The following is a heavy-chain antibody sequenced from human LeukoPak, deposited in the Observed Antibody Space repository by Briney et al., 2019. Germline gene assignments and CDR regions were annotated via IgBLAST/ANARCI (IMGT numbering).Heavy chain of an antibody. D-gene: IGHD6-19*01. CDR3: ATFSSGWGYYYGMDV. Sequence: SETLSLTCAVYGGSFSGYYWSWIRQPPGKGLEWIGEINHSGSTNYNPSLKSRVTISVDTSKNQFSLKLSSVTAADTAVYYCATFSSGWGYYYGMDVWGQGTTATVSS. J-gene: IGHJ6*02. CDR1: GGSFSGYY. CDR2: INHSGST. V-gene: IGHV4-34*01.